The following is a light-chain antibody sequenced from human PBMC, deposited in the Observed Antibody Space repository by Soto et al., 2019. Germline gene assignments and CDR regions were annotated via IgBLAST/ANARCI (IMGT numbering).Light chain of an antibody. CDR2: DAS. V-gene: IGKV3-11*01. CDR3: QQRSKWPLT. Sequence: EIVLTQSPATLSLSPGERATLSCRASQSVSSYLAWYQQKPGQAPRLLIYDASNRATGIPARFSGSGSGTDFTLTISSLEPEDFAVYYCQQRSKWPLTFGGGNKVDI. J-gene: IGKJ4*01. CDR1: QSVSSY.